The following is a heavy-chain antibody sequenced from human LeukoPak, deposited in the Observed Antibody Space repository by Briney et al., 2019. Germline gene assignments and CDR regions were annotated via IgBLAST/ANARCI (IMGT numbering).Heavy chain of an antibody. CDR2: SDPNNGAT. CDR1: RFAYN. Sequence: ASVKVSCKASRFAYNIHLVRQAPGQGLEWMGWSDPNNGATNYAQKFQGRVTMTRDTSISTAYMELGTLTSDGTAVYYCVTRGGYRATVFAYWGQGTLVTVSS. J-gene: IGHJ4*02. D-gene: IGHD5-18*01. V-gene: IGHV1-2*02. CDR3: VTRGGYRATVFAY.